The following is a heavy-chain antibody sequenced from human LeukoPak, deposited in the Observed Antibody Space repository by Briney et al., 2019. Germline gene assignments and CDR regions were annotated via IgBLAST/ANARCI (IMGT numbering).Heavy chain of an antibody. Sequence: GGSLRLSCAASGFTVSSNYMSWVRQAPGKGLEWVSVIYSGGSTYYADSVKGRFTISGDNSKNTLYLQMNSLRAEDTAVYYCARGGNYGDYGPDYWGQGTLVTVSS. CDR2: IYSGGST. J-gene: IGHJ4*02. CDR3: ARGGNYGDYGPDY. V-gene: IGHV3-66*01. CDR1: GFTVSSNY. D-gene: IGHD4-17*01.